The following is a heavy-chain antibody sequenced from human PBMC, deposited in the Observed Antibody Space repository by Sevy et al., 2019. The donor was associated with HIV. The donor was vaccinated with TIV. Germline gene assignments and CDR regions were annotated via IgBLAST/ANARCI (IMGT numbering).Heavy chain of an antibody. CDR3: ARDPDWGALDR. J-gene: IGHJ5*02. CDR1: GFTFSNFW. V-gene: IGHV3-7*01. Sequence: GGSLRLSCEVSGFTFSNFWMTWVRQSPGKGLEWVAYINQDERHINLLDSVRGRFTISRDNAKNSLYLQMASLRAEDTAIYYCARDPDWGALDRWGQGTLVTVSS. D-gene: IGHD7-27*01. CDR2: INQDERHI.